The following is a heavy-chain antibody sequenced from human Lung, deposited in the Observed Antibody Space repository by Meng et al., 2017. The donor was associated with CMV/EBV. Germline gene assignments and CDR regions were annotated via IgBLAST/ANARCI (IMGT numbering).Heavy chain of an antibody. CDR2: ISPYTGNT. J-gene: IGHJ4*02. Sequence: ASXXVSXKTSGYTFNSFGISWVRQAPGQGLEWLGWISPYTGNTFYAQNLQGRVTLTTDRSTSTAYMELRSLTSDDTAVYYCARDLRLVPSAAQEFWGQGTLVTFSS. D-gene: IGHD2-2*01. CDR3: ARDLRLVPSAAQEF. CDR1: GYTFNSFG. V-gene: IGHV1-18*01.